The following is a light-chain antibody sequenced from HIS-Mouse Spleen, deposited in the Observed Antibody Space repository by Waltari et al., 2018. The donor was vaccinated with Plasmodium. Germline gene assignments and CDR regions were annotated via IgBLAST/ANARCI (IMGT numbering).Light chain of an antibody. Sequence: QSALTQPASVSGSPGQSITISCTGTSSDVGSYNLVSWYQQHPGKAPKLMFYEGSKRPSGVSNRCAGSKSGNTASLTISGLQAEDEADYYCCSYAGSSTYVFGTGTKVTVL. CDR1: SSDVGSYNL. V-gene: IGLV2-23*01. CDR3: CSYAGSSTYV. CDR2: EGS. J-gene: IGLJ1*01.